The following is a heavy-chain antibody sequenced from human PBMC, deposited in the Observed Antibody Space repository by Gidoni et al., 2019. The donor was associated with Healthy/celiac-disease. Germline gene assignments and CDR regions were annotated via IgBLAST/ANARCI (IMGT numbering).Heavy chain of an antibody. D-gene: IGHD1-7*01. CDR3: TPGITGTTSLNY. CDR1: GFTFSGSA. V-gene: IGHV3-73*02. CDR2: IRSKANRYAT. J-gene: IGHJ4*02. Sequence: EVQLVESGGGLVQPGGSLKLSCAACGFTFSGSAMHWVRQASGKGLDWFGRIRSKANRYATAYASSATGRFTISSDDSKNTAYLQMNSLKTEDTAVYYCTPGITGTTSLNYWGQGTLVTVSS.